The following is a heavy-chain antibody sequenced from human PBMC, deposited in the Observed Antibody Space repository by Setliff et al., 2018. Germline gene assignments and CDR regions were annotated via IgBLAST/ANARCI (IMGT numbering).Heavy chain of an antibody. CDR3: YFSSNWFFDL. D-gene: IGHD6-19*01. CDR1: GASINSGTYY. J-gene: IGHJ2*01. CDR2: IYYRGDT. V-gene: IGHV4-39*07. Sequence: PSETLSLTCTASGASINSGTYYWAWIRQPPGKGLEWIGRIYYRGDTYYNASLKGRVTISVDTSRNQFSLKLSSVAVADTAVYYCYFSSNWFFDLRGRGTLVTVSS.